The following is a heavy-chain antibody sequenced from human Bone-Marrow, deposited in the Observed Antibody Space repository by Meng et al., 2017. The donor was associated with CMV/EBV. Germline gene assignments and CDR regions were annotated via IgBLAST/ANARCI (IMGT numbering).Heavy chain of an antibody. CDR1: GYTFTSYD. Sequence: ASVKVSCKASGYTFTSYDINWVRQATGQGLEWMGWMNPNSGNTGYAQKFQGRVTITRNTSISTAYMELSSLRSEDTAVYYCARGGRRFWSGYYNRGGVSFWFDPWGQGNLVNVAS. CDR3: ARGGRRFWSGYYNRGGVSFWFDP. CDR2: MNPNSGNT. V-gene: IGHV1-8*03. D-gene: IGHD3-3*01. J-gene: IGHJ5*02.